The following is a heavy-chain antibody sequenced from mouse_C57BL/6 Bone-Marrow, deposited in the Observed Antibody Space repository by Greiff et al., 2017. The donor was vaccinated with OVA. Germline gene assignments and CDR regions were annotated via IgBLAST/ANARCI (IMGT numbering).Heavy chain of an antibody. CDR2: IGPNSGGT. CDR1: GYTFTSYW. J-gene: IGHJ3*01. CDR3: ARSNWDSFAY. D-gene: IGHD4-1*01. V-gene: IGHV1-72*01. Sequence: QVQLQQPGAELVKPGASVKLSCKASGYTFTSYWMHWVKQRPGRGLEWIGRIGPNSGGTKYNEKFKSKATLTVDKPSSTAYMQLSSLTSEDSAVYYCARSNWDSFAYWGQGTLVTVSA.